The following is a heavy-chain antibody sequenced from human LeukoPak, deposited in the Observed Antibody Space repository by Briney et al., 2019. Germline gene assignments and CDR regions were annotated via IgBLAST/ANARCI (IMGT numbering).Heavy chain of an antibody. CDR1: GFTFNNNW. J-gene: IGHJ6*03. V-gene: IGHV3-48*04. CDR3: ARGVEYDFWSGYPHHYYYYMDV. Sequence: GGSLRLSCVASGFTFNNNWMHWVRQAPGKGLEWVSYISSSGSTIYYADSVKGRFTISRDNAKNSLYLQMNSLRAEDTAVYYCARGVEYDFWSGYPHHYYYYMDVWGKGTTVTVSS. D-gene: IGHD3-3*01. CDR2: ISSSGSTI.